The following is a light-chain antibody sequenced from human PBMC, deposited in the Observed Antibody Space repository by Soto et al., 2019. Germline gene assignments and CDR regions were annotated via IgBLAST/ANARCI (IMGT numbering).Light chain of an antibody. CDR3: QQYNNWPLT. CDR2: AAS. Sequence: EIVMTQSPATLSVSPGERATLSCRASQSIGSNLAWYQQKPGQAPRLLIYAASTSPTDIPARFSGSGSGTEFTLTISSLQSEDFAVYHCQQYNNWPLTFGGGTKVEIK. V-gene: IGKV3-15*01. J-gene: IGKJ4*01. CDR1: QSIGSN.